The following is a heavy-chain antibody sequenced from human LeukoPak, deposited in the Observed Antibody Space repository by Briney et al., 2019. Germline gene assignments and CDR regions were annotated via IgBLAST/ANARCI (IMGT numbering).Heavy chain of an antibody. V-gene: IGHV4-59*01. CDR2: IYYSGST. Sequence: SETLSLTCTVSGGSISSYYWSWIRQPPGKGLEWIGYIYYSGSTNYNPSLKSRVTISVDTSKNQFSLKLSSVTAADTAVYYCARDCGGDCYQNAFDIWGQGTMVTVSS. J-gene: IGHJ3*02. CDR3: ARDCGGDCYQNAFDI. CDR1: GGSISSYY. D-gene: IGHD2-21*02.